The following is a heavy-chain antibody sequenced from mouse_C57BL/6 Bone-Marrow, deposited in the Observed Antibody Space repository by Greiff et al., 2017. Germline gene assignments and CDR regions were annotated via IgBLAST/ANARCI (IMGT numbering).Heavy chain of an antibody. Sequence: QVQLQQPGAELVKPGASVKLSCKASGYTFTSYWMHWVKQRPGQGLEWIGMIHPNSGSTNYNEKFKSKATLTVDKSSSTAYMQLSSLTSEDSAVXYCARVRTWLRRYFDVWGTGTTVTVSS. CDR1: GYTFTSYW. CDR3: ARVRTWLRRYFDV. J-gene: IGHJ1*03. D-gene: IGHD2-2*01. V-gene: IGHV1-64*01. CDR2: IHPNSGST.